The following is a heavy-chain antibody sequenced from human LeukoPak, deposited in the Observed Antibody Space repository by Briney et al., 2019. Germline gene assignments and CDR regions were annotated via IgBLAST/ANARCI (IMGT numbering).Heavy chain of an antibody. CDR2: INHTGST. D-gene: IGHD3-3*01. V-gene: IGHV4-34*01. J-gene: IGHJ4*02. CDR1: GGSFSGYY. Sequence: SETLSLTCAVYGGSFSGYYWSWIRQPPGKGLEWIGEINHTGSTNYNPSLKSRVTISVDTSKNQFSLKLSSVTAADTAVYYCASRSSIWSGYQDTLYYFDSWGQGTLVTVSS. CDR3: ASRSSIWSGYQDTLYYFDS.